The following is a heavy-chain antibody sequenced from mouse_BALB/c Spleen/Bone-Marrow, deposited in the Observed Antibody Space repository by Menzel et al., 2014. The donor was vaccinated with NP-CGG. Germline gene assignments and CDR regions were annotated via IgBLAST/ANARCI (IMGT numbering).Heavy chain of an antibody. CDR1: GFSLTSYG. D-gene: IGHD1-1*01. CDR3: AREGRGYYGSSGAAMDY. J-gene: IGHJ4*01. Sequence: VKVVESGPGLVAPSQSLSISCTVSGFSLTSYGVHWVRQPPGQGLEWLGVIWAGGSTNYNSALMSRLSINKDNSKSQVLLKMNSLQTDDTAMYYCAREGRGYYGSSGAAMDYWGQGTTVTVSS. V-gene: IGHV2-9*02. CDR2: IWAGGST.